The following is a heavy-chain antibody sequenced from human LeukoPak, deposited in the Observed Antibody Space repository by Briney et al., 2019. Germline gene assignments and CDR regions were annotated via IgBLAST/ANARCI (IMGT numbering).Heavy chain of an antibody. CDR2: ISYDGSNK. V-gene: IGHV3-30*04. Sequence: GGSLRLSCAASGFTFSSYAMHWVRQAPGKGLEWVAVISYDGSNKYYADSGKGRFTISRDNSKNTLYLQMNSLRAEDTAVYYCARGITVTTTPFDYWGQGTLVTVSS. D-gene: IGHD4-17*01. CDR3: ARGITVTTTPFDY. J-gene: IGHJ4*02. CDR1: GFTFSSYA.